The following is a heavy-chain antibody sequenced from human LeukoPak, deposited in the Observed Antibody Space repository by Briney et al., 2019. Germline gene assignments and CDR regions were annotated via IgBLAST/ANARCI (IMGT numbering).Heavy chain of an antibody. CDR2: IYSGGST. D-gene: IGHD5-12*01. V-gene: IGHV3-53*01. J-gene: IGHJ4*02. CDR3: AKTFNREYSGNDRDY. CDR1: GFTVSSNF. Sequence: GGSLRLSCAASGFTVSSNFLSWVRQAPGKGLEWVSLIYSGGSTDYTDSVKGRFTISRDNSKNTLYLQMNSLRAEDTAVYYCAKTFNREYSGNDRDYWGQGTLVTVSS.